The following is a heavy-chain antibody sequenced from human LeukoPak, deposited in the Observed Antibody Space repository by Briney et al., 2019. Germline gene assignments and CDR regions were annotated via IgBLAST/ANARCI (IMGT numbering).Heavy chain of an antibody. J-gene: IGHJ3*02. Sequence: SETLSLTCTVSGGSISSYYWSWIRQPPGKGLEWIGYIYYSGSTNYNPSLKSRVTISVDTSKNQFSLKLSSVTAADTAVYYCASSYYYDSSGYYNDAFDIWGQGTMVTVSS. D-gene: IGHD3-22*01. CDR3: ASSYYYDSSGYYNDAFDI. CDR1: GGSISSYY. V-gene: IGHV4-59*01. CDR2: IYYSGST.